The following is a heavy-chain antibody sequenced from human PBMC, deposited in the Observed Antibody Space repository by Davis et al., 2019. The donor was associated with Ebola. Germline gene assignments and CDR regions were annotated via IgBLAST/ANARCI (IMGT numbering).Heavy chain of an antibody. Sequence: SVKVSCKASGGTFSSYAISWVRQAPGQGLEWMGGIIPIFGTANYAQKFQGRVTITAAKSTSTAYMELSSLRSEDTAVYYCARGLGYCSGGSCYSGSFDYWGQGTLVTVSS. CDR1: GGTFSSYA. V-gene: IGHV1-69*06. J-gene: IGHJ4*02. D-gene: IGHD2-15*01. CDR3: ARGLGYCSGGSCYSGSFDY. CDR2: IIPIFGTA.